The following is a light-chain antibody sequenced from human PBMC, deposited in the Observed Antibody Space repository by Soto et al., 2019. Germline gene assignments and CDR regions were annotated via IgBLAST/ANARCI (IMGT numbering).Light chain of an antibody. J-gene: IGKJ3*01. CDR2: DAS. CDR1: QTVSSY. CDR3: QHSSNWPPGFT. V-gene: IGKV3-11*01. Sequence: EIVLTQSPATLSLSPGERATLSCRASQTVSSYLAWYQQKPGQAPRLLIYDASNRATGIPARFSGSGSGTDFTLTISSLEPEDFAVYYCQHSSNWPPGFTFGPGTKVDIK.